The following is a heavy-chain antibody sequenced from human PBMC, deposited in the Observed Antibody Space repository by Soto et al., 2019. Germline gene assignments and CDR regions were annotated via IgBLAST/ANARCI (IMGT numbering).Heavy chain of an antibody. CDR1: GFSLTTSGVG. J-gene: IGHJ4*02. V-gene: IGHV2-5*02. CDR2: IYWDDDK. CDR3: AHRVLRTVFGLVTTTAIYFDF. Sequence: QITLNESGPTVVRPTETLTLTCRFSGFSLTTSGVGVGWIRQSPGKASEWLALIYWDDDKRYSASLKTRLTTTKDTSQNLLDETVSDLDPTDTVTYYCAHRVLRTVFGLVTTTAIYFDFWGQGTTVAVSS. D-gene: IGHD3-3*01.